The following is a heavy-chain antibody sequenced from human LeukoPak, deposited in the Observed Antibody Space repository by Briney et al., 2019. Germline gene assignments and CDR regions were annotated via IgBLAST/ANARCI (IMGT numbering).Heavy chain of an antibody. Sequence: ASVKVSCTASGYTFTNYNINWVRQATGQGLEWMGWMNPYSGNTGYAQKFQGRVTMTRDTSINTAYLEFYSLRSEDTAVYYCARGYSPTLRTTGNDYWGQGTLVTVSS. D-gene: IGHD1-1*01. V-gene: IGHV1-8*01. CDR3: ARGYSPTLRTTGNDY. J-gene: IGHJ4*02. CDR2: MNPYSGNT. CDR1: GYTFTNYN.